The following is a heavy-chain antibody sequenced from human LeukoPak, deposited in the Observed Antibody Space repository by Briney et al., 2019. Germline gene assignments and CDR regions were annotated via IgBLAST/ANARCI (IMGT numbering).Heavy chain of an antibody. V-gene: IGHV4-34*01. CDR3: ARDSGSSAGYYYMDV. Sequence: PSETLSLTCAVYGGSFSGYYWSWIRQPPGKGLEWIGEINHSGSTNYNPSLKSRVTISVDTSKNQFSLKLSSVTAADTAVYYCARDSGSSAGYYYMDVWGKGTTVTVSS. D-gene: IGHD1-26*01. J-gene: IGHJ6*03. CDR2: INHSGST. CDR1: GGSFSGYY.